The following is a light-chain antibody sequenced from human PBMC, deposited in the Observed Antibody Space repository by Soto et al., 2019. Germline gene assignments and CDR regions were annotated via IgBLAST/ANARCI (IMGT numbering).Light chain of an antibody. V-gene: IGKV3-11*01. CDR2: DAS. Sequence: EIVLTQSPATLSLSPGERATLPCRASQGVSNYLAWYQQKPGQAPRLLIYDASNRATGIPARFSASGSGADFTLTISSLETEDFAVYYCHQRSSWPPTFGGGTKVEIK. CDR1: QGVSNY. CDR3: HQRSSWPPT. J-gene: IGKJ4*01.